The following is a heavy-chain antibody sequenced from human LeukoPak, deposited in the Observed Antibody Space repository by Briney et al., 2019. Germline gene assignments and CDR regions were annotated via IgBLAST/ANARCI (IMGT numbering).Heavy chain of an antibody. Sequence: GGSLRLSCAASGFIFSNYAMIWVRQAPGKGLGWVSSISSSSSYIYYADSVKGRFTISRDNAKNSLYLQMNSLRAEDTAVYYCARAVWRGYSYGYGFDYWGQGTLVTVSS. CDR3: ARAVWRGYSYGYGFDY. CDR2: ISSSSSYI. D-gene: IGHD5-18*01. V-gene: IGHV3-21*01. J-gene: IGHJ4*02. CDR1: GFIFSNYA.